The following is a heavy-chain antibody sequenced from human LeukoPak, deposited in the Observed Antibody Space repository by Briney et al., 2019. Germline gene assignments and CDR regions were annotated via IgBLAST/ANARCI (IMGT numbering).Heavy chain of an antibody. V-gene: IGHV3-74*01. J-gene: IGHJ4*02. CDR1: GFTFSSYA. CDR2: INSDGSST. D-gene: IGHD3-22*01. CDR3: ARGESGYYVY. Sequence: GGSLRLSCAASGFTFSSYAMSWVRQAPGKGLVWVSRINSDGSSTNYADSVKGRFTISRDNAKNTLYLQMNSLRAEDTAVYYCARGESGYYVYWGQGTLVTVSS.